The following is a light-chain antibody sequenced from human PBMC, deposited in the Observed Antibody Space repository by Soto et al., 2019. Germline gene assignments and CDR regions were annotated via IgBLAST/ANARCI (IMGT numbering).Light chain of an antibody. J-gene: IGKJ2*01. Sequence: DVLMTQSPLSLPVTLGQPASISCRSSQSLLYRDGNTYLIWFQQRPGQSPRRLIYKVSYRDSGVPDRFSGSGSGTDFTLKISRVEAEDVGVYYCMQGTHWPYTFGQGTELEIK. CDR3: MQGTHWPYT. V-gene: IGKV2-30*01. CDR1: QSLLYRDGNTY. CDR2: KVS.